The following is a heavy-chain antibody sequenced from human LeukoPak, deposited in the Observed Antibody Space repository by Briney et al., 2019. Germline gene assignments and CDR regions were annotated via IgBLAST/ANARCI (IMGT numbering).Heavy chain of an antibody. CDR1: GGSIIDSSYY. J-gene: IGHJ4*02. CDR2: IYYFGTT. Sequence: SETLSLTCTVSGGSIIDSSYYWGWIRQPPGKGLVWIGNIYYFGTTLHNPSLKSRVTMSVDTSKSPFSLKLSSVTAADTAVYYCARDSHAWYGQYYFDFWGQGALVTVSS. V-gene: IGHV4-39*07. CDR3: ARDSHAWYGQYYFDF. D-gene: IGHD6-13*01.